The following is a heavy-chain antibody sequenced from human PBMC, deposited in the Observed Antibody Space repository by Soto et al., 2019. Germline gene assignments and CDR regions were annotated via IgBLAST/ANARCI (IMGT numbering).Heavy chain of an antibody. CDR2: INYIGTT. D-gene: IGHD1-26*01. J-gene: IGHJ6*02. V-gene: IGHV4-31*03. CDR3: ARDHKWDGMDV. Sequence: SETRSITCSVSGVSFSIDSGIWSWVRQFPGKCLEWIGYINYIGTTYYNPSLRSRITMSVYTSKNQFSLNLSYVTAADTAVYYCARDHKWDGMDVWGQGTTVTVSS. CDR1: GVSFSIDSGI.